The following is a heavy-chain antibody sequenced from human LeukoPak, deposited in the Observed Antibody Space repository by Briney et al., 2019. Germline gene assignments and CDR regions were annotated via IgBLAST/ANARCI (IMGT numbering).Heavy chain of an antibody. CDR2: IADDGSNK. V-gene: IGHV3-30*04. D-gene: IGHD2-2*03. Sequence: PGGSRRLSCAASGFTFSNFAMNWVRQAPGKGLKWVAVIADDGSNKYYTDSVKGRFTISRDNSNNTLYLQMNSLRAEDTAVYYCARVDDLDAFDTWGQGTMVTVSS. J-gene: IGHJ3*02. CDR3: ARVDDLDAFDT. CDR1: GFTFSNFA.